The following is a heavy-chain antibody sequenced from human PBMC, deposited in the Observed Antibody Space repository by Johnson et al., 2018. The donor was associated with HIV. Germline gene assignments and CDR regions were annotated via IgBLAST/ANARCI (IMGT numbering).Heavy chain of an antibody. V-gene: IGHV3-30*18. CDR1: GFTFSSYG. D-gene: IGHD1-26*01. CDR3: VKGVVGAEDVFDI. CDR2: ISYDGSNK. Sequence: QVQLVESGGGVAQPGRSLRLSCAASGFTFSSYGMHWIRQATGKGLEWVAVISYDGSNKYYADSVKGRFTISRDNSKNTLYLQMNSLRAEDTAVYYCVKGVVGAEDVFDIWGQGTMVTVSS. J-gene: IGHJ3*02.